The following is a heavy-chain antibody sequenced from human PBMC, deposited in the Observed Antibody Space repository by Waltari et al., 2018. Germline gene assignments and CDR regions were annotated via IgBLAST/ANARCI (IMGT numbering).Heavy chain of an antibody. CDR2: INPNDGST. Sequence: QVQLVQSGAEVKKPGASVKLSCKASGFTFTNYYMHWVRQAPGHGLEWVGIINPNDGSTNYAQNCQCRVTMTGDTSTSAIYMGLSSLRSDDTTVYYCAKGREYSYLFDLWGQGTLVTVSS. V-gene: IGHV1-46*01. J-gene: IGHJ4*02. CDR1: GFTFTNYY. D-gene: IGHD5-18*01. CDR3: AKGREYSYLFDL.